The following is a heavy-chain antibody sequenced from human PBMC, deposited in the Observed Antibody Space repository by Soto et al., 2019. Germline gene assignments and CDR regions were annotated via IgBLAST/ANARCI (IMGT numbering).Heavy chain of an antibody. CDR3: ARSGAVVVAAIRGRPYYYYGMDV. Sequence: GALRLSCEASGFTWSNFPMNGVRQAPGKGLEWVSYISSMDDTISYAESVKGRFTISRDNAKNSLFLQMNSLRDEDSAVYYCARSGAVVVAAIRGRPYYYYGMDVWGQGATVTVSS. CDR2: ISSMDDTI. V-gene: IGHV3-48*02. J-gene: IGHJ6*02. D-gene: IGHD2-15*01. CDR1: GFTWSNFP.